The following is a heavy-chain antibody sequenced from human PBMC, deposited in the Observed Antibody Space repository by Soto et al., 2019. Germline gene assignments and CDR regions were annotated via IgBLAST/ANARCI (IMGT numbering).Heavy chain of an antibody. Sequence: GASVKVSCEASGYTFTSYDINCVRQATGQGLEWMGWMNPNSGNTGYAQKFQGRVTMTRNTSISTAYMELSSLRSEDTAVYYCARVHSSYYYGSFEYWGQGTLVTVSS. D-gene: IGHD3-10*01. CDR3: ARVHSSYYYGSFEY. CDR2: MNPNSGNT. J-gene: IGHJ4*02. V-gene: IGHV1-8*01. CDR1: GYTFTSYD.